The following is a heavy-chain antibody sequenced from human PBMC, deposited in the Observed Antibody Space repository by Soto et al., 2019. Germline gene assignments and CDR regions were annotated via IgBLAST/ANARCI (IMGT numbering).Heavy chain of an antibody. D-gene: IGHD3-22*01. J-gene: IGHJ6*04. CDR1: GFTFSSYE. Sequence: GGSLRLSCAASGFTFSSYEMNWVRQAPGKGLEWVSYISSSGSTIYYADSVKGRFTISRDNAKNSLYLQMNSLRAEDTAVYYCARDSYYYDSSGYSLTYGMDVWGKGTKGTVS. V-gene: IGHV3-48*03. CDR3: ARDSYYYDSSGYSLTYGMDV. CDR2: ISSSGSTI.